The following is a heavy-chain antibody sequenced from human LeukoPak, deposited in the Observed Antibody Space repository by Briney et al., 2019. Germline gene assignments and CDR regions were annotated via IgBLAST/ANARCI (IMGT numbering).Heavy chain of an antibody. CDR1: GFTFSSYS. Sequence: GGSLRLSCAASGFTFSSYSMNWVRQAPGKGLEWVSYISSSSNTIYYADSVKGRFTISRDNAKNSLYLQMNSLRAEDTAVYYCARVDLYGSSSDHDAFDIWGQGTMVTVSS. J-gene: IGHJ3*02. V-gene: IGHV3-48*01. CDR2: ISSSSNTI. CDR3: ARVDLYGSSSDHDAFDI. D-gene: IGHD6-6*01.